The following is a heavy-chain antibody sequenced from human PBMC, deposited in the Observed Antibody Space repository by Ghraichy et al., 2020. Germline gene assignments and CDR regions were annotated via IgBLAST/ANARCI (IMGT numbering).Heavy chain of an antibody. CDR2: MYYSGTT. V-gene: IGHV4-39*01. D-gene: IGHD3-3*01. CDR1: GGSIGSSGYY. J-gene: IGHJ3*01. Sequence: SETLSLTCTVSGGSIGSSGYYWGWIRQPPGKGLEWIGSMYYSGTTYYNPSLRSRVSISVDTSKSQFSLKLSSVAAADTALYYCARQSEGRFLGWSLSYPDAFDVWGPGTMVTVSS. CDR3: ARQSEGRFLGWSLSYPDAFDV.